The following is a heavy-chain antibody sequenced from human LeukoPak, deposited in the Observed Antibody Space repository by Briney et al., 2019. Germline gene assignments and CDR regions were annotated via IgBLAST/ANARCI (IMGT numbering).Heavy chain of an antibody. CDR1: GFTLSSYA. V-gene: IGHV3-30*04. CDR3: ARDNKLSNVYYYYGMDV. Sequence: GGSLRLSCAASGFTLSSYAMHWVRQAPGKGLEWVAVISYDGSNKYYADSVKGRFTISRDNSKNTLYLQMNSLRAEDTAVYYCARDNKLSNVYYYYGMDVWGQGTTVTVSS. D-gene: IGHD1/OR15-1a*01. J-gene: IGHJ6*02. CDR2: ISYDGSNK.